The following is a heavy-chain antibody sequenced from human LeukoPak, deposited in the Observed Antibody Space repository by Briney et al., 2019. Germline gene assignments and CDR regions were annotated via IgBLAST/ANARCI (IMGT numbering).Heavy chain of an antibody. CDR1: GGSISSYY. CDR2: IYYSGST. Sequence: SETLSLTWTVSGGSISSYYWSWIRQPPGKGLEWIGYIYYSGSTNYNPSLKSRVTMSVDTSKNHFSLKLSSVTAADTAVYYCASQAGTGSDYWGQGTLVTVSS. D-gene: IGHD6-13*01. J-gene: IGHJ4*02. CDR3: ASQAGTGSDY. V-gene: IGHV4-59*12.